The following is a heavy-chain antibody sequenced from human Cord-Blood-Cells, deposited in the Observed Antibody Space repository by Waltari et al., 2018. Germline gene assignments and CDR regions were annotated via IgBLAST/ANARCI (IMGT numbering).Heavy chain of an antibody. CDR3: GGDRRRGYSYGLFDY. CDR1: GGTFSSYA. D-gene: IGHD5-18*01. J-gene: IGHJ4*02. CDR2: VNPYLSTA. V-gene: IGHV1-69*01. Sequence: QVQLVQSGAEVKKPGSSVKVSCKASGGTFSSYAISWVRQAPGQGLEWMGGVNPYLSTAKHGQKFQGRGTITGDESTGTAYMELRNLRSEDTAGYYCGGDRRRGYSYGLFDYWGQGTLVTVSS.